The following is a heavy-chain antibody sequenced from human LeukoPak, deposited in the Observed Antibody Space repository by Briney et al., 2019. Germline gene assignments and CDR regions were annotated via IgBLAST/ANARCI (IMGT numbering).Heavy chain of an antibody. V-gene: IGHV3-23*01. CDR3: ARDDADISYGMDV. D-gene: IGHD3-3*02. CDR2: ITGSGGAT. CDR1: GFTFRSYA. J-gene: IGHJ6*02. Sequence: PGGSLRLSCAASGFTFRSYAMSWVRQAPGKGLEWVSGITGSGGATYYADSVKGRFTISKDNSKNTLYLQVDTLRAEDTAVYYCARDDADISYGMDVWGQGTTVTVSS.